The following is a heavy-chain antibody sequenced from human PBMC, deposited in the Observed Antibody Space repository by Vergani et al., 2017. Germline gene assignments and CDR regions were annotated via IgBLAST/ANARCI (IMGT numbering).Heavy chain of an antibody. V-gene: IGHV3-21*01. CDR1: GFTFSSYS. D-gene: IGHD3-10*01. CDR2: ISSSSSYI. J-gene: IGHJ4*02. Sequence: EVQLVESGGGLVKPGGSLRLSCAASGFTFSSYSMNWVRQAPGKGLEWVSSISSSSSYIYYADSVKGRFTISRDNSKNTLYLQMNSLRAEDTAVYYCAKVIGMVRGRFDYWGQGTLVTVSS. CDR3: AKVIGMVRGRFDY.